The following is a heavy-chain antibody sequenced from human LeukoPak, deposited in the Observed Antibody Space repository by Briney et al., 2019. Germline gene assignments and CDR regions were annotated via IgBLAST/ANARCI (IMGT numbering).Heavy chain of an antibody. CDR2: ISPGGMWI. V-gene: IGHV3-21*01. J-gene: IGHJ5*02. CDR3: ARDAGGRTQREGWFDP. D-gene: IGHD1-26*01. CDR1: GFTFSSYS. Sequence: PGGSLRLSCAASGFTFSSYSMNWVRQAPGKGLEWVSSISPGGMWISYADSLKGRFTISRDNAKNSLYLQMKSLRVEDTAVYYCARDAGGRTQREGWFDPWGQGTLVTVSS.